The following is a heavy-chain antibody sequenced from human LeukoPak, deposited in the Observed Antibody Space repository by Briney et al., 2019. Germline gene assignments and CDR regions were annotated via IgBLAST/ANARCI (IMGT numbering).Heavy chain of an antibody. CDR2: IYYSGST. CDR1: GGSISSSSYY. CDR3: ARCGGAYYDYVCKD. V-gene: IGHV4-39*07. J-gene: IGHJ4*02. D-gene: IGHD3-16*01. Sequence: SETLSLTCTVSGGSISSSSYYWGWIRQPPGKGLEWIGSIYYSGSTYYNPSLKSRVTISVDTSKNQFSLKLSSVTAADTAVYYCARCGGAYYDYVCKDWGQGTLVTVSS.